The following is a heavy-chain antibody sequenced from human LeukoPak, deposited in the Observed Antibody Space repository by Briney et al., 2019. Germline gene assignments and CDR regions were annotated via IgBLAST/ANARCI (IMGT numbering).Heavy chain of an antibody. V-gene: IGHV4-39*07. Sequence: SETLSLTCTVSGGSISTSSYYWGWVRQPPGKGLEWIGNIFYSGSTYYSPSLKSRVTISLDTSKNQFSLKLSSVTAADTAVYYCARAPHQVVPAAPYYYYYYMDVWGKGTTVTISS. D-gene: IGHD2-2*01. CDR2: IFYSGST. CDR3: ARAPHQVVPAAPYYYYYYMDV. CDR1: GGSISTSSYY. J-gene: IGHJ6*03.